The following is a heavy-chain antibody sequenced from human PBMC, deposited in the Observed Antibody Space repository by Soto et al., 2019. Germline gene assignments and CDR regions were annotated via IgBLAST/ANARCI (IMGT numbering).Heavy chain of an antibody. CDR2: ISGSGGST. CDR1: GFTFSSYA. J-gene: IGHJ3*02. D-gene: IGHD6-13*01. Sequence: EVQLLESGGGLVQPGGSLRLSCAASGFTFSSYAMSWVRQAPGKGLEWVSAISGSGGSTYYADSVKGRFTISRDNSKNTLYRQMNSLRAEDTAVYYCAKDRYSSSWYPRAFDIWGQGTMVTVSS. CDR3: AKDRYSSSWYPRAFDI. V-gene: IGHV3-23*01.